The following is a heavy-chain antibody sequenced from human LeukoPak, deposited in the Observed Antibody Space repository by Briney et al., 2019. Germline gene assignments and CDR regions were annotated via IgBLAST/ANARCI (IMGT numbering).Heavy chain of an antibody. V-gene: IGHV4-4*09. J-gene: IGHJ5*02. CDR2: IYTSGST. D-gene: IGHD3-16*01. CDR3: ARLPGGPGGFNWFDP. Sequence: PSETLSLTCTVSGGSISSHYWSWIRQPPGKGLEWIGYIYTSGSTNYNPSLKSRVTISVDTSKNQFSLKLSSVTAADTAVYYCARLPGGPGGFNWFDPWGQGTLVTVSS. CDR1: GGSISSHY.